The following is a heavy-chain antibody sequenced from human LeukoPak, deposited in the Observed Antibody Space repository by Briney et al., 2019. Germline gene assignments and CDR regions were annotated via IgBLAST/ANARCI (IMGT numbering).Heavy chain of an antibody. CDR1: GYTFTSYG. Sequence: ASVKVSCKASGYTFTSYGISWVRQAPGQGLEWMGWISAYNGNTNYAQKFQGRVTITRDTSASTAYMELSSLRSEDTAVYYCARDPITMVRGVILPLNYFDYWGQGTLVTVSS. V-gene: IGHV1-18*01. CDR2: ISAYNGNT. CDR3: ARDPITMVRGVILPLNYFDY. D-gene: IGHD3-10*01. J-gene: IGHJ4*02.